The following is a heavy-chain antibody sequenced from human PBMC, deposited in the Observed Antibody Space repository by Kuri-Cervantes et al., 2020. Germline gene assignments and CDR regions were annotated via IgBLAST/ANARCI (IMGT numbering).Heavy chain of an antibody. CDR2: INHSGST. J-gene: IGHJ4*02. CDR1: GGSFSGYY. Sequence: SETLSLTCAVYGGSFSGYYWSWIRQPPGKGLEWIGEINHSGSTNYNPSLKSRVTISVDTSKNQFSLKLSSVTAADTAVYYCARGRYDSSGYYLGYWGQGTLVTVSS. CDR3: ARGRYDSSGYYLGY. D-gene: IGHD3-22*01. V-gene: IGHV4-34*01.